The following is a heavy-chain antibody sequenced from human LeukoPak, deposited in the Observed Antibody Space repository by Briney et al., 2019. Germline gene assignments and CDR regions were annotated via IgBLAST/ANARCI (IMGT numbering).Heavy chain of an antibody. CDR2: IYYIGHT. CDR3: ARHRRDHDFWSGSNPTHYYYYMDV. J-gene: IGHJ6*03. V-gene: IGHV4-39*01. Sequence: PSETLSLTCTVSGGSISSSSYYWGWIRQPPGHGLEWIGTIYYIGHTYYNPSLKSRVTISVDTSKNQFSLKLSSVTAADTAVYYCARHRRDHDFWSGSNPTHYYYYMDVWGKGTTDTVSS. D-gene: IGHD3-3*01. CDR1: GGSISSSSYY.